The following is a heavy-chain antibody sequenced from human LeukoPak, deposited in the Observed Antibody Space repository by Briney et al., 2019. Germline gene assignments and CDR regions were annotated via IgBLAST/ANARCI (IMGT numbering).Heavy chain of an antibody. D-gene: IGHD6-19*01. CDR2: IHHSGST. V-gene: IGHV4-30-2*01. CDR1: GGSISSGSYS. J-gene: IGHJ4*02. Sequence: SETLSLTCAVTGGSISSGSYSWSWIRQPPGKGLEWIGHIHHSGSTYYNPSLKSRVTISVDRSKNQFSLKLRSVTAADTAVYFCARGDSDNSAWFVDYWGQGALVTVSS. CDR3: ARGDSDNSAWFVDY.